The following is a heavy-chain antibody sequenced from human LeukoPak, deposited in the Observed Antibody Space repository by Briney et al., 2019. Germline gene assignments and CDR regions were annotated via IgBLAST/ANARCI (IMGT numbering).Heavy chain of an antibody. V-gene: IGHV4-4*07. CDR1: GGSISSYY. J-gene: IGHJ5*02. Sequence: SETLSLTCTVSGGSISSYYWSWIRQPAGKGLEWIGRIYTSGSTNYNPSLKSRVTMSVDTSKTQFSLKLSSVTAADTAVYYCARDRRDGYQLLLGWFDPWGQGTLVTVSS. D-gene: IGHD2-2*01. CDR2: IYTSGST. CDR3: ARDRRDGYQLLLGWFDP.